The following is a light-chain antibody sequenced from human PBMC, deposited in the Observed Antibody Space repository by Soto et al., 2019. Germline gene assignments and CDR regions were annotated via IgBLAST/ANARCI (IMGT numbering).Light chain of an antibody. CDR1: QSVSSSY. J-gene: IGKJ4*01. Sequence: EIVLTQSPGTLSLSPGERATLSCRASQSVSSSYLAWYQQKPGQAPRLLIYGASSRATGIPDRFSGSGSGTDFTLTISRLEPEDFAMYYCQHYGDSNPTFGGGTRVEI. CDR2: GAS. V-gene: IGKV3-20*01. CDR3: QHYGDSNPT.